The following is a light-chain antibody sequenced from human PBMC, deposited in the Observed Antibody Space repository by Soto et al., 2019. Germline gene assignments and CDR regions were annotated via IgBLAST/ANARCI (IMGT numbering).Light chain of an antibody. J-gene: IGKJ5*01. CDR2: GAS. V-gene: IGKV3-15*01. CDR3: QQYNYWPPIT. Sequence: IVMTQSPATLSVSPGERVTFSCRASQGINRKLAWYQHKAGQAPRLLISGASTGATGIPARCSGSGSWTEFTLTIISLQSEDFAVYYCQQYNYWPPITFGQGTRLEI. CDR1: QGINRK.